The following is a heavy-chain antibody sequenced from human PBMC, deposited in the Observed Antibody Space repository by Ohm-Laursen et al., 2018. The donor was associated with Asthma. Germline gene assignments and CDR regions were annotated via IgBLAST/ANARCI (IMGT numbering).Heavy chain of an antibody. CDR1: GFTFSSYW. Sequence: GSLRLSCAASGFTFSSYWMHWVRQAPGKGLVWVSRINSDVSSTSYADSVKGRFTISRDNAKNSLYLQMNSLRAEDTAVYYCARVYSVWDGDYEGFDYWGQGTLVTVSS. CDR3: ARVYSVWDGDYEGFDY. V-gene: IGHV3-74*01. D-gene: IGHD4-17*01. CDR2: INSDVSST. J-gene: IGHJ4*02.